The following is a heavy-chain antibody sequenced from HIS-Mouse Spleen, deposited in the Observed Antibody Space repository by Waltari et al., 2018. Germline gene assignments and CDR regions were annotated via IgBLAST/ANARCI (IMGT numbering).Heavy chain of an antibody. J-gene: IGHJ2*01. CDR1: GGSISSSSYY. D-gene: IGHD6-13*01. V-gene: IGHV4-39*07. Sequence: QLQLQESGPGLVKPSETLSLTCTVSGGSISSSSYYWGWIRQPPGKGLEWIGSFYYSGRTYDNPSLKSRVTISVDTSKNQFSLKLSSVTAADTAVYYCAREIPYSSSWYDWYFDLWGRGTLVTVSS. CDR2: FYYSGRT. CDR3: AREIPYSSSWYDWYFDL.